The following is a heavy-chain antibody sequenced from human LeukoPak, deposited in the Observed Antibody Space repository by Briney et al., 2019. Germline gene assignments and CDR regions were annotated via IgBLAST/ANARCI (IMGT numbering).Heavy chain of an antibody. CDR3: ATDFYDST. CDR1: GFTFSNAW. Sequence: GGSLRLSCATSGFTFSNAWMNWVRQAPGKGLEWVGRIRSNSDGGTKDYAAPVKGRFTLSRDDSKTTLYLQMNSLQTEDTAVYYCATDFYDSTWGQGTLVTVSS. D-gene: IGHD3-22*01. V-gene: IGHV3-15*07. J-gene: IGHJ5*02. CDR2: IRSNSDGGTK.